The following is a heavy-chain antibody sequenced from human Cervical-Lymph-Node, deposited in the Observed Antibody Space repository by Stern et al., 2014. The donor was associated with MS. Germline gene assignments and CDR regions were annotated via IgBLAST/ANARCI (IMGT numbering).Heavy chain of an antibody. V-gene: IGHV4-61*02. CDR2: IHPRGDA. D-gene: IGHD5-18*01. J-gene: IGHJ4*02. CDR1: GGSVSSGSSY. Sequence: VQLEESGPGLVKPSQTLSLTCTLSGGSVSSGSSYWSWIRPPAGKGLEWIGRIHPRGDAFYTPSLKRPVPLSLDTSKNQISLKLNSVTAADTAVYYCASGYRFFESWGQGTLVTVSS. CDR3: ASGYRFFES.